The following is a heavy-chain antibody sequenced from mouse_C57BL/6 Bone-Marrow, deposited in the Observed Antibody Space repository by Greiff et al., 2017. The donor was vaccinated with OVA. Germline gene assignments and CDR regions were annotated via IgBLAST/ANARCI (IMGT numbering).Heavy chain of an antibody. Sequence: QVQLQQSGAELVRPGTSVKVSCKASGYAFTNYLIEWVKQRPGQGLEWIGVINPGSGGTNYNEKFKGKATLTADKSSRTASMQLSSLTSEDSAVYICARSVYYGNPFAYWGQGTLVTVSA. CDR1: GYAFTNYL. J-gene: IGHJ3*01. D-gene: IGHD2-1*01. V-gene: IGHV1-54*01. CDR3: ARSVYYGNPFAY. CDR2: INPGSGGT.